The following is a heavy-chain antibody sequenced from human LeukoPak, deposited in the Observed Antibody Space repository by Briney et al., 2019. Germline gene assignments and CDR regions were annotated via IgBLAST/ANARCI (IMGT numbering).Heavy chain of an antibody. CDR3: ARENTGSYREFDY. J-gene: IGHJ4*02. CDR1: GGSISSYY. V-gene: IGHV4-4*07. Sequence: SETLSLTCTVSGGSISSYYWSWIRQPAGKGLEWIGRIYSGGSTNYNPSLKSRVTMSVDSSNNQFSLKLSPVTAADTAVFYCARENTGSYREFDYWGQGTLVTVSS. CDR2: IYSGGST. D-gene: IGHD1-26*01.